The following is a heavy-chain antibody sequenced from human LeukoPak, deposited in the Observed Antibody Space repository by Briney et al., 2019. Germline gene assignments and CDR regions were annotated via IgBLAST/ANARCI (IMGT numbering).Heavy chain of an antibody. CDR2: INPVDFDT. J-gene: IGHJ4*02. Sequence: GESLKISCKGSGYSFARNWVGWIRQVPGKGLEWMGIINPVDFDTRYSPSFQGHVTMSADRSISTAYLQWSSLTASDSATYYCARHVRDTSDSSRRFDYWGQGSLVTVSS. CDR3: ARHVRDTSDSSRRFDY. CDR1: GYSFARNW. V-gene: IGHV5-51*01. D-gene: IGHD2-21*01.